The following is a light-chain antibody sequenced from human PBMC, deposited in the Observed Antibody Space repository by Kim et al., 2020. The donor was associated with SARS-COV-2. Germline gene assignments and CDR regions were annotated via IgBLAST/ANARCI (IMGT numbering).Light chain of an antibody. J-gene: IGKJ2*01. V-gene: IGKV1-5*01. CDR2: DVS. Sequence: LSASGGDRVTITCRASQSVSTWLAWYQQKPGKAPKVLIYDVSSLGSGVPSRFSGSGSGTEFTLTISSLQPDDFATYYCQQYNDYYTFGQGTKLEI. CDR1: QSVSTW. CDR3: QQYNDYYT.